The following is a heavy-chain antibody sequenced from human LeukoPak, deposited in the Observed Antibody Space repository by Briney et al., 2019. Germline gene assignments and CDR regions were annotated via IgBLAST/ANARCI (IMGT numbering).Heavy chain of an antibody. Sequence: ASVKVSCRASGGTFSSYAISWVRQAPGQGLEWMGIINPSGGSTSYAQKFQGRVTMTRDMSTSTDYMELSSLRSEDTAVYYCARDNSVEDTAWWFDPWGQGTLVTVSS. J-gene: IGHJ5*02. CDR1: GGTFSSYA. V-gene: IGHV1-46*01. CDR3: ARDNSVEDTAWWFDP. D-gene: IGHD4-23*01. CDR2: INPSGGST.